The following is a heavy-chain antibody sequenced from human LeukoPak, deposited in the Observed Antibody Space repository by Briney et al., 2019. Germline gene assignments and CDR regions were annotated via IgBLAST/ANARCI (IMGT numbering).Heavy chain of an antibody. D-gene: IGHD1-26*01. CDR1: GGSISNYDYY. J-gene: IGHJ4*02. V-gene: IGHV4-30-4*01. CDR2: IYHSGST. Sequence: SETLSLTCTVSGGSISNYDYYWNWIRQPPGKGLEWIGYIYHSGSTHYNPSLKSRVTISVDRSKNQFSLKLSSVTAADTAVYYCAREGEWELPHFDYWGQGTLVTVSS. CDR3: AREGEWELPHFDY.